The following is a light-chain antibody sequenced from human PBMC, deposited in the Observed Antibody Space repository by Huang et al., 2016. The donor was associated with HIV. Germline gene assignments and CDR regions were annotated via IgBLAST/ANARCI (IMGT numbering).Light chain of an antibody. Sequence: DIQMTQSPSTLSASVGDRVTITCRASQRISTWLAWYQQKPGKAPKLLIYKASNLEDGVPSRFSGSGSGTKFTLTISSLQPDDFATYYCQQYSAYSWTFGQGTKVDIK. V-gene: IGKV1-5*03. CDR3: QQYSAYSWT. J-gene: IGKJ1*01. CDR2: KAS. CDR1: QRISTW.